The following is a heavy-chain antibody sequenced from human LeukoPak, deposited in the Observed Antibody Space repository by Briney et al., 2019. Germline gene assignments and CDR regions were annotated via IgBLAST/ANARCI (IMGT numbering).Heavy chain of an antibody. D-gene: IGHD5-24*01. V-gene: IGHV3-23*01. Sequence: GGSLRLSCVPSGTTFSNSALSWVRQAPGKGLEWVSTITKSGDQTHYADSVRGLFTISRDIFKNTLYLQMNSLRAEDTAVYHCVKSAGKDGYRDVFDIWGQGTVVTVSS. CDR2: ITKSGDQT. CDR3: VKSAGKDGYRDVFDI. CDR1: GTTFSNSA. J-gene: IGHJ3*02.